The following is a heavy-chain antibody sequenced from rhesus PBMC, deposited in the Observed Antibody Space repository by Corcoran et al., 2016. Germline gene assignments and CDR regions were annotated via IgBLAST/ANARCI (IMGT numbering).Heavy chain of an antibody. D-gene: IGHD4-11*01. J-gene: IGHJ4*01. CDR2: SRSGGST. CDR3: ARGLPPYYFDY. V-gene: IGHV4-160*01. Sequence: QVQLQQWGEGLVKPSETLSLTCAVYGGSVSGYWWGWIRQPPGKGLEWIGRSRSGGSTNYNPSLKSRVTISIDTSKNQFSLKLSSVTAADTAVYYCARGLPPYYFDYWGQGVLVTVSS. CDR1: GGSVSGYW.